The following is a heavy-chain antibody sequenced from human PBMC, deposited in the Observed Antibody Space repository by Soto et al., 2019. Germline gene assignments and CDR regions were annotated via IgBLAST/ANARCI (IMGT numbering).Heavy chain of an antibody. CDR3: ARAGEGSRDYIRGEPREPTFDY. CDR2: IIPIFGTA. D-gene: IGHD3-10*02. Sequence: QVQLVQSGAEVKKPGSSVKVSCKASGGTFSSYAISWVRQAPGQGLEWMGGIIPIFGTANYAQKFQGRVTIPADESRSTPYVELSGLRSEDTAVYYWARAGEGSRDYIRGEPREPTFDYWGQGTLVTVSS. V-gene: IGHV1-69*12. J-gene: IGHJ4*02. CDR1: GGTFSSYA.